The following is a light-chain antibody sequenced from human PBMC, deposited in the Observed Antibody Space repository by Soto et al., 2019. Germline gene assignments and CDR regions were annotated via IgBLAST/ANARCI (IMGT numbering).Light chain of an antibody. CDR1: QSISSW. J-gene: IGKJ1*01. V-gene: IGKV1-5*03. CDR2: KAS. Sequence: DIQMTQYPSTLSASLGDRFTITCRASQSISSWLAWYQQKPGKAPKLLIYKASSLESGVPSRFSGSGSGTEFTLTISSLQPDDFATYYCQQYNSYSRTFGQGTKVDTK. CDR3: QQYNSYSRT.